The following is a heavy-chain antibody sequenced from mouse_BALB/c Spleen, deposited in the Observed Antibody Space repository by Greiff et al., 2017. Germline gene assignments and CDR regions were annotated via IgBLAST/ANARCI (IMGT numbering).Heavy chain of an antibody. CDR3: TGDYGRGFDY. V-gene: IGHV1S135*01. J-gene: IGHJ2*01. Sequence: VQLQQSGPELVKPGASVSVSCTASGYSFTDYNMCWVKQRHGKNLEWIGYIDPYNGGTSYNPTFKSKATLTVDKSSSSVFMHLNVLTSEDAAVYYCTGDYGRGFDYWGQGTTLTVSS. D-gene: IGHD1-1*01. CDR2: IDPYNGGT. CDR1: GYSFTDYN.